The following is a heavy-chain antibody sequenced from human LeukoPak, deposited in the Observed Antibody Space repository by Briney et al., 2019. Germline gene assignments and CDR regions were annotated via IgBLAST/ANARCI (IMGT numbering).Heavy chain of an antibody. CDR2: MYSGST. J-gene: IGHJ4*02. D-gene: IGHD5-12*01. CDR1: GGSISSYY. Sequence: SETLSLTFTVSGGSISSYYWSWIRQPPGKGLEWIGYMYSGSTKYNPSLKSRVTISVDTSKNQFSLKLTSVTAADTAVYYCARAGGGYDRWGQGTLVTVSS. CDR3: ARAGGGYDR. V-gene: IGHV4-59*01.